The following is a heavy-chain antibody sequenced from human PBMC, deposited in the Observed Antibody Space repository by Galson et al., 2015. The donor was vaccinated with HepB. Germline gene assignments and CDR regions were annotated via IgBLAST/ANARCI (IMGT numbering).Heavy chain of an antibody. J-gene: IGHJ3*02. CDR1: GFTFSDYY. CDR3: AKRQKMGTSPFAFDM. V-gene: IGHV3-11*03. D-gene: IGHD1-7*01. Sequence: SLRLSCAASGFTFSDYYMSWIRQAPGKGLEWVSYISSSSSYTNYADSVKGRFTISRDNTKNTLYLQMNSLRAEDTAIYYCAKRQKMGTSPFAFDMWGQGTKVTVSS. CDR2: ISSSSSYT.